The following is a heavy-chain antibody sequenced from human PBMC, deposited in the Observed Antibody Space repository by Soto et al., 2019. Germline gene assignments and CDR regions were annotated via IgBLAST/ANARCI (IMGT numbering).Heavy chain of an antibody. Sequence: QVQLQESGPGLVKPSQTLSLTCTVSGGSISTGGYYWSWIRQHPGKGLEWIGYIYYSGSAYYNPSLQSRLTMSVDTSKNQFSLKLNSVTAADTAVYYCARFYYASGSLIVRAPDYWGQGTLVTVSS. CDR1: GGSISTGGYY. CDR3: ARFYYASGSLIVRAPDY. CDR2: IYYSGSA. J-gene: IGHJ4*02. V-gene: IGHV4-31*03. D-gene: IGHD3-10*01.